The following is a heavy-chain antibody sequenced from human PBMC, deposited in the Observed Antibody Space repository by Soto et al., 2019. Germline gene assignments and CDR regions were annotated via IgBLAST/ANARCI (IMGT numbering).Heavy chain of an antibody. J-gene: IGHJ4*02. CDR2: IKQDGSEK. Sequence: EVQLVESGGGLVQPGGSLRLSCAASGFSFSAYWMAWVRQAPGKGLEWVANIKQDGSEKYYVDSVKGRFTISRDNAESSLYLQMNSLRVEDTAVYHCARLEEWLLRDYWGQGTLVTVS. CDR3: ARLEEWLLRDY. V-gene: IGHV3-7*01. CDR1: GFSFSAYW. D-gene: IGHD6-19*01.